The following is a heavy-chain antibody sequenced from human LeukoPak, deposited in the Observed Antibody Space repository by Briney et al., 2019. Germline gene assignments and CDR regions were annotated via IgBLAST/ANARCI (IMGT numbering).Heavy chain of an antibody. CDR2: ISGSGGST. J-gene: IGHJ4*02. Sequence: GGSLRLSCAASGFTFSSYAMSWVRQAPGKGLEWVSAISGSGGSTYYADSVKGRFTISRDNAKNSLYLQMNSLRDEDTAVYYCASLGGSSWYGDFDYWGQGTLVTVSS. CDR1: GFTFSSYA. CDR3: ASLGGSSWYGDFDY. V-gene: IGHV3-23*01. D-gene: IGHD6-13*01.